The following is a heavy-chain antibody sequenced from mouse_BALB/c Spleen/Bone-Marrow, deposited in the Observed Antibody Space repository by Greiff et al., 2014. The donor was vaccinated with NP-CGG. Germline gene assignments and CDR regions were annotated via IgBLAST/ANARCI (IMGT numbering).Heavy chain of an antibody. D-gene: IGHD4-1*01. J-gene: IGHJ4*01. CDR2: IDHANGNS. V-gene: IGHV14-3*02. CDR1: GFNIKDTY. CDR3: ARWEYYAIDY. Sequence: DKLSCTASGFNIKDTYMHWVKPRPEQGLEWIGRIDHANGNSKHDPKFQGKAIITADTSSKSSYLQLSSLTPEDTAVYYVARWEYYAIDYWGPGTSVTVSS.